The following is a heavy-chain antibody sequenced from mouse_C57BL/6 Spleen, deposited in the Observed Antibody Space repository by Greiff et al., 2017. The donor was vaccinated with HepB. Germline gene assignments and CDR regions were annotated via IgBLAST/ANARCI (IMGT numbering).Heavy chain of an antibody. V-gene: IGHV2-2*01. CDR2: IWSGGST. D-gene: IGHD2-4*01. Sequence: QVQLQQSGPGLVQPSQCLYITCTVSGFSLTSYGVHWVRQSPGKGLEWLGVIWSGGSTDYNAAFISRLSISKDKSKSQVFFIMNSLQADDTAIYYCARYDYDGDSVDYWGQGTTLTVSS. CDR3: ARYDYDGDSVDY. J-gene: IGHJ2*01. CDR1: GFSLTSYG.